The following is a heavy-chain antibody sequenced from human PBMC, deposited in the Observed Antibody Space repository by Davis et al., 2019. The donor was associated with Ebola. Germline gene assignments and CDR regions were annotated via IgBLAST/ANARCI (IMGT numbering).Heavy chain of an antibody. Sequence: AASVKVSCKASGGTFSTYDINWVRQAPGQGLEWMGRIIPMVGTATYAQKFQGRVTITADKSTSTAYMEMSGLRSEDTAVYYCARDLGRYVDHWGQGTLVTVSS. V-gene: IGHV1-69*04. D-gene: IGHD1-26*01. CDR1: GGTFSTYD. J-gene: IGHJ4*02. CDR2: IIPMVGTA. CDR3: ARDLGRYVDH.